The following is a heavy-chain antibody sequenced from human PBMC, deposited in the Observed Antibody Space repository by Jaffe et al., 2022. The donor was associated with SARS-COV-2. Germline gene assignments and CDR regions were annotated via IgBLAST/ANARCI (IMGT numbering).Heavy chain of an antibody. D-gene: IGHD2-15*01. V-gene: IGHV1-8*01. CDR3: ARSQLISNGPYYYYMDV. J-gene: IGHJ6*03. CDR1: GYTFTSYD. Sequence: QVQLVQSGAEVKKPGASVKVSCKASGYTFTSYDINWVRQATGQGLEWMGWMNPNSGNTGYAQKFQGRVTMTRNTSISTAYMELSSLRSEDTAVYYCARSQLISNGPYYYYMDVWGKGTTVTVSS. CDR2: MNPNSGNT.